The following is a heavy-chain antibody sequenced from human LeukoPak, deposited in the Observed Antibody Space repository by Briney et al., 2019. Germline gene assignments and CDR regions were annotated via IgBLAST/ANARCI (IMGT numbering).Heavy chain of an antibody. V-gene: IGHV4-61*05. CDR2: IYYSGST. J-gene: IGHJ4*02. D-gene: IGHD3-16*02. Sequence: SETLSLTCTVSGGSISSSSYYWSWIRQPPGKGLEWIGYIYYSGSTNYNPSLKSRVTISVDTSKNQFSLKLSSVTAADTAVYYCARRYDYWGQGTLVTVSS. CDR1: GGSISSSSYY. CDR3: ARRYDY.